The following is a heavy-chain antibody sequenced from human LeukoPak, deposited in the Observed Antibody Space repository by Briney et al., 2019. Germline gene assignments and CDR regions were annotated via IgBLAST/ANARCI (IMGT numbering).Heavy chain of an antibody. V-gene: IGHV3-23*01. CDR1: VFTFISYA. Sequence: GGALRLSCAASVFTFISYALNSVRQAPGRGLEWVSAISGVGVRTHDADSVNGRLTISRHNSKNALYLQMHGLRAEDTAVYHCARESLYYDILTDYYTRFIFDYWGQGALVTVSS. CDR2: ISGVGVRT. J-gene: IGHJ4*02. D-gene: IGHD3-9*01. CDR3: ARESLYYDILTDYYTRFIFDY.